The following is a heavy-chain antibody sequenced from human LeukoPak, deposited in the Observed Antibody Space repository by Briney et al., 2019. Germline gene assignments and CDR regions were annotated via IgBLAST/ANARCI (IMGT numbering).Heavy chain of an antibody. CDR2: ISSSSSYI. V-gene: IGHV3-21*01. Sequence: GGSLRLSCAASGFTFSSYSMNWARQAPGKGLEWVSSISSSSSYIYYADSVKGRFTISRDNAKNSLYLQMNSLRAEDTAVYYCARVSCSGGSCSYYFDYWGQGTLVTVSS. CDR3: ARVSCSGGSCSYYFDY. CDR1: GFTFSSYS. J-gene: IGHJ4*02. D-gene: IGHD2-15*01.